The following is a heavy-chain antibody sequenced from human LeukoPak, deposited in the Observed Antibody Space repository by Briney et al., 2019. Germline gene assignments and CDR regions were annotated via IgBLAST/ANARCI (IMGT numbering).Heavy chain of an antibody. CDR3: ARVPRELGGY. CDR1: GYTFTNYD. J-gene: IGHJ4*02. Sequence: ASVKVSXKASGYTFTNYDINWVRQATGQGLEWMGYMNPNSGITTYAQKFQGRVTMTRNTSISTAYMELSSLRSEDTAVYYCARVPRELGGYWGQGTLVTVSS. V-gene: IGHV1-8*01. CDR2: MNPNSGIT. D-gene: IGHD3-16*01.